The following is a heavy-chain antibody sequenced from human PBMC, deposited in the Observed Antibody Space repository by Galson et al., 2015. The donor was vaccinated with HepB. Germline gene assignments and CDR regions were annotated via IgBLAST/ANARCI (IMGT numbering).Heavy chain of an antibody. CDR3: AKVRSSGNVDY. D-gene: IGHD3-22*01. CDR2: ISYDGSNK. V-gene: IGHV3-30*18. Sequence: SLRLSCAASGFTFSSYGMHWVRQAPGKGLEWVAVISYDGSNKYYADSVKGRFTISRDNSKNTLYLQMNSLRAEDTAVYYCAKVRSSGNVDYWGQGTLVTVSS. CDR1: GFTFSSYG. J-gene: IGHJ4*02.